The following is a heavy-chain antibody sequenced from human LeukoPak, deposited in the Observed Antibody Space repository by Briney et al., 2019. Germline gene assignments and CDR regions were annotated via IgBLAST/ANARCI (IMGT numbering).Heavy chain of an antibody. CDR3: ARSRLYSGSSFDY. Sequence: ASVTVSCKSSGYTFTGYYMHWVRQAPGQGLEWMGWINPNSGGTNYAQKFQGRVNMTRDTSISTDYMELSRLRSDATAVYYCARSRLYSGSSFDYWGQGTLVTVSS. V-gene: IGHV1-2*02. J-gene: IGHJ4*02. CDR1: GYTFTGYY. CDR2: INPNSGGT. D-gene: IGHD1-26*01.